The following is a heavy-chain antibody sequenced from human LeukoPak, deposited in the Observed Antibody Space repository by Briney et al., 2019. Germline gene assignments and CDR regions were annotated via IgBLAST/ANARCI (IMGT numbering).Heavy chain of an antibody. CDR1: GFTLSNHA. J-gene: IGHJ5*02. V-gene: IGHV3-23*01. D-gene: IGHD2-8*02. CDR2: ISADAVDT. Sequence: GGSLRLSCVASGFTLSNHAMTWVRQAPGKGLEWVSAISADAVDTFYAPSVKGRFTISRDNSKNTLYLQINSLGAEDTAMYYCAKDVWWSVSWGQGTLVTVSS. CDR3: AKDVWWSVS.